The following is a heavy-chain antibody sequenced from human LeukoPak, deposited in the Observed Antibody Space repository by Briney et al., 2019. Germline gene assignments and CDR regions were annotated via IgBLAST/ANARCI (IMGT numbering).Heavy chain of an antibody. CDR1: GFTVSSNY. D-gene: IGHD6-13*01. J-gene: IGHJ6*03. Sequence: GGSLRLSCAASGFTVSSNYMSWVRQAPGKGLEWVSVIYSGGSTYYADSVKGRFTISRDNSKNTLYLQMNSLRAEDTAVYYCARGGAAPTPYYYYYYMDVWGKGTAVTVSS. CDR2: IYSGGST. CDR3: ARGGAAPTPYYYYYYMDV. V-gene: IGHV3-53*01.